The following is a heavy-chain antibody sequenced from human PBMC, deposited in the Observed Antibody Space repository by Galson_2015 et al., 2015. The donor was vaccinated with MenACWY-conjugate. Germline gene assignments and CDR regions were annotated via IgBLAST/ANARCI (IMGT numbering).Heavy chain of an antibody. V-gene: IGHV3-53*01. CDR2: IYSGGST. J-gene: IGHJ6*03. Sequence: PRLSCAATSFTVSSNYVAWVRQAPGKGLECVSVIYSGGSTYYTDSVKGRFTVSRDSSKNTVHLQMDNLRVEDTAVYYCARAISLRGSGNFPPDYMDVWGKGTTVTVSS. CDR1: SFTVSSNY. D-gene: IGHD3-10*01. CDR3: ARAISLRGSGNFPPDYMDV.